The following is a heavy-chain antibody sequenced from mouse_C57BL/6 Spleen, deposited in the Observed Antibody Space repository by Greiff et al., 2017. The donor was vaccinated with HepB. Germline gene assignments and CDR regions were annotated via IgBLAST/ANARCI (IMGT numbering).Heavy chain of an antibody. D-gene: IGHD2-3*01. CDR3: TTGWLTTGYFDY. V-gene: IGHV14-4*01. J-gene: IGHJ2*01. CDR1: GFNIKDDY. Sequence: EVKLMESGAELVRPGASVKLSCTASGFNIKDDYMHWVKQRPEQGLEWIGWIDPENGDTEYASKFQGKATITADTSSNTAYLQLSSLTSEDTAVYYCTTGWLTTGYFDYWGQGTTLTVSS. CDR2: IDPENGDT.